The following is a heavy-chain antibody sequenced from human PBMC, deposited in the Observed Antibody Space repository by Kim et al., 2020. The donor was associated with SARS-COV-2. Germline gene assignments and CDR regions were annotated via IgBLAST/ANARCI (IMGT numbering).Heavy chain of an antibody. Sequence: PSLTGRVTISVDTSKNQFSLKLSSVTAADTAVYYCARGSIIAAAGKFDYWGQGTLVTVSS. CDR3: ARGSIIAAAGKFDY. D-gene: IGHD6-13*01. V-gene: IGHV4-34*01. J-gene: IGHJ4*02.